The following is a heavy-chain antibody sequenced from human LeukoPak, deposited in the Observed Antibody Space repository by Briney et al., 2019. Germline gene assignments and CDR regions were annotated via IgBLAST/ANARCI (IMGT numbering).Heavy chain of an antibody. CDR3: SPQITMAVGEN. CDR1: GFSFSCSD. Sequence: GGSLRLSCAASGFSFSCSDIHWVRQASGKGLEWVGRFRSKGNSYTTAYGASAKGRVTISGDESKSTSYRQMKGLKTEDTAVYYLSPQITMAVGENWGQGTLVTVAS. J-gene: IGHJ4*02. CDR2: FRSKGNSYTT. D-gene: IGHD3-10*01. V-gene: IGHV3-73*01.